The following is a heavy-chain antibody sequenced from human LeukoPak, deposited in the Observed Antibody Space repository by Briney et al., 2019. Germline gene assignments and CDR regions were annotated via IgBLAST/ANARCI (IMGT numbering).Heavy chain of an antibody. V-gene: IGHV1-69*13. D-gene: IGHD3-10*01. CDR3: ARDSESHYDSGNYYIHFDS. CDR1: GYTFTGHY. Sequence: GASVKVSCKASGYTFTGHYIHWVRQAPGQGLEWMGGIIPIFGTANYAQKFQGRVTITADESTSTAYMELSSLRSEDTAVYYCARDSESHYDSGNYYIHFDSWGQGTLVTVSS. J-gene: IGHJ4*02. CDR2: IIPIFGTA.